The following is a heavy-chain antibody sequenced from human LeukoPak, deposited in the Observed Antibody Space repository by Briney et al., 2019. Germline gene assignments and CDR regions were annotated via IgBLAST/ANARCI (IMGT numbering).Heavy chain of an antibody. V-gene: IGHV1-69*04. Sequence: ASVKVSCKASGYTFTGYYMHWVRQAPGQGLEWMGRIIPILGIANYAQKFQGRVTITADKSTSTAYMELSSLRSEDAAVYYCARDRLLVGATTGNWFDPWGQGTLVTVSS. J-gene: IGHJ5*02. CDR3: ARDRLLVGATTGNWFDP. CDR1: GYTFTGYY. D-gene: IGHD1-26*01. CDR2: IIPILGIA.